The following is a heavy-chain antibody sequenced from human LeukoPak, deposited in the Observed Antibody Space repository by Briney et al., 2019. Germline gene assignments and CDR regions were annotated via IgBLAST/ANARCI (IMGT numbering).Heavy chain of an antibody. J-gene: IGHJ3*01. CDR1: GFTFSSYA. CDR2: ISYDGSNK. Sequence: PGGSLRLSCAASGFTFSSYAMHWVRQAPGKGLEWVAVISYDGSNKYYADSVKGRFTISRDNSKNTLYLQMNSLRAEDTAVYYCAKPDTSGYALDVWGQGTMVTVSS. D-gene: IGHD3-22*01. V-gene: IGHV3-30-3*02. CDR3: AKPDTSGYALDV.